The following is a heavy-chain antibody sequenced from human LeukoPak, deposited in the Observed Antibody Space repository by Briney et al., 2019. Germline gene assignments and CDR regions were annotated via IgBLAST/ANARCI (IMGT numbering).Heavy chain of an antibody. Sequence: SETLSLTCIVSGGSITSYYWSWIRQPPGKGLEWIGRIYTSGTTKYNPSLKSRVAISVDTSENQFSLRLSSVTAADTAVYYCARGRGPDYDYYYMDVWGKGTTVTVSS. CDR3: ARGRGPDYDYYYMDV. V-gene: IGHV4-4*07. CDR1: GGSITSYY. J-gene: IGHJ6*03. CDR2: IYTSGTT.